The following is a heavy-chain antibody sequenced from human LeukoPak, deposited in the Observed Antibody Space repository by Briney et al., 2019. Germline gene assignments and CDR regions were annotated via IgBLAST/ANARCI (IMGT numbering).Heavy chain of an antibody. CDR1: GFTFSSYS. CDR2: IKQDGSEK. V-gene: IGHV3-7*01. CDR3: ARPGYCSGGSCYSGYFDY. D-gene: IGHD2-15*01. J-gene: IGHJ4*02. Sequence: GGSLRLSCAASGFTFSSYSMNWVRQAPGKGLEWVANIKQDGSEKYYVDSVKGRFTISRDNAKNSLYLQMNSLRAEDTAVYYCARPGYCSGGSCYSGYFDYWGQGTLVTVSS.